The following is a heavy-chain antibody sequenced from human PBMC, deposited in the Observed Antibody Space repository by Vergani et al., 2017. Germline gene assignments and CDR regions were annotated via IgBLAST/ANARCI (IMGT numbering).Heavy chain of an antibody. CDR3: ARAKITMVYYYGMDV. D-gene: IGHD3-10*01. CDR1: GFTFSTYS. Sequence: EVQLVESGGGLVKPGGSLRLSCAASGFTFSTYSVNWVRQAPGKGLEWVSSISSSSSYIYYADSVKGRFTISRDNAKNSLYLQMNSLRAEDTAVYYCARAKITMVYYYGMDVWGQGTTVTVSS. CDR2: ISSSSSYI. J-gene: IGHJ6*02. V-gene: IGHV3-21*02.